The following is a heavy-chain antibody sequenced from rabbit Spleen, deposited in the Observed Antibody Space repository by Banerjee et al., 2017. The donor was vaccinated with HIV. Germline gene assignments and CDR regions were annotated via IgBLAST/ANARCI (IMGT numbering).Heavy chain of an antibody. CDR2: IYAGSSDST. V-gene: IGHV1S40*01. J-gene: IGHJ4*01. CDR1: GFSLSSNE. D-gene: IGHD4-2*01. CDR3: ARDAAGGGTVVDFDL. Sequence: QSLEESGGDLVKPGASLTLTCTASGFSLSSNEMCWVRQAPGKGLEWIGCIYAGSSDSTYYASWVKGRFTISKTSSTTVTLQMTSLTAADTATYFCARDAAGGGTVVDFDLWGPGTLVTVS.